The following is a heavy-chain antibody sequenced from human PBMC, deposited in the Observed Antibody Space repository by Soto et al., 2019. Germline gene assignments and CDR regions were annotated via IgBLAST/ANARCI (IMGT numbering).Heavy chain of an antibody. V-gene: IGHV5-10-1*03. J-gene: IGHJ5*02. Sequence: DVQLAQSGAEVKKPGESLRITCEASGYSFTTYWISWVRQMPGKGLEWMGAIDPRDSYTKYSPSFQGHVTISVDKSISTAYLQWNSLKASDTAIYYCAREKDDLELFNWLDPWGQGTLVTVSS. CDR2: IDPRDSYT. D-gene: IGHD1-7*01. CDR3: AREKDDLELFNWLDP. CDR1: GYSFTTYW.